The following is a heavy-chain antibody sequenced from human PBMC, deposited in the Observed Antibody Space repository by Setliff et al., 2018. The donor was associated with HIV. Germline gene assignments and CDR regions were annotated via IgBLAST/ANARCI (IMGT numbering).Heavy chain of an antibody. CDR2: ISAGGGST. J-gene: IGHJ4*02. CDR1: GFTFSTNA. Sequence: PGGSLRLSCAASGFTFSTNAMNWVRQAPGKGLEWVSGISAGGGSTYYADSVKGRFTISRDNSKNTLYMQMNNLRAEDTAVYYCAKDYSSGWYIDYWGQGILVTVSS. V-gene: IGHV3-23*01. CDR3: AKDYSSGWYIDY. D-gene: IGHD6-19*01.